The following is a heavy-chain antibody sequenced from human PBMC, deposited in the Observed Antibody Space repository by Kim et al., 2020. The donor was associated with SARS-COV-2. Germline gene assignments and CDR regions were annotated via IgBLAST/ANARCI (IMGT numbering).Heavy chain of an antibody. Sequence: SETLSLTCTVSGGSISNYYWSWIRQPPGKGLEWIGHVYYNGNTKYNPSLNSRVIILVDTSKNQFSLHLSSVTAVDTAVYCARGSDYPPPHNAFGIWGPGTMVAVSS. V-gene: IGHV4-59*01. CDR3: ARGSDYPPPHNAFGI. J-gene: IGHJ3*02. CDR1: GGSISNYY. D-gene: IGHD6-25*01. CDR2: VYYNGNT.